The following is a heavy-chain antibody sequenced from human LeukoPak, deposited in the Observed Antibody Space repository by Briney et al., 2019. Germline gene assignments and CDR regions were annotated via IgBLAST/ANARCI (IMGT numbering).Heavy chain of an antibody. CDR1: GYSFTIYD. D-gene: IGHD3-16*01. CDR2: VNTATGNT. Sequence: ASVKVPCKTSGYSFTIYDINWLRQAPGQGPEWMGWVNTATGNTGYAQKFQGRVSMTRDTSRTTAYMELRSLTSEDTAVYFCARVWGPTPIHYFDHWGQGSLVTVSP. CDR3: ARVWGPTPIHYFDH. J-gene: IGHJ5*02. V-gene: IGHV1-8*01.